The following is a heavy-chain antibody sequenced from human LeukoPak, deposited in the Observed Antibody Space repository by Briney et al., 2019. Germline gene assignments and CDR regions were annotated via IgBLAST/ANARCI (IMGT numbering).Heavy chain of an antibody. J-gene: IGHJ6*02. CDR2: ISYDGSNK. V-gene: IGHV3-30-3*01. D-gene: IGHD3-10*02. Sequence: QPRRSLRLSCAASGFTFSSYAMHWVRQAPGKGLEGVAVISYDGSNKYYADSVKGRFTISRDNSKNTLYLQMNSLRAEDTAVYYCARDLHYYVAMDVWGQGTTVTVSS. CDR1: GFTFSSYA. CDR3: ARDLHYYVAMDV.